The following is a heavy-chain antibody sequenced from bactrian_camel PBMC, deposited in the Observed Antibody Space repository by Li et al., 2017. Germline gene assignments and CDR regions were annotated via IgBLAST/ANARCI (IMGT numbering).Heavy chain of an antibody. CDR3: AADLWSGSMLSCLSLEYND. J-gene: IGHJ4*01. V-gene: IGHV3S68*01. D-gene: IGHD6*01. CDR2: LDLNGRA. Sequence: QVQLVESGGGSVQAGGSLRLSCETSSEYPYRASCMGWFRQAPGKEREGVASLDLNGRAIYADSVRGRFTISKDNAKNTLFLQMDSLKPEDTAMYYCAADLWSGSMLSCLSLEYNDWGQGT. CDR1: EYPYRASC.